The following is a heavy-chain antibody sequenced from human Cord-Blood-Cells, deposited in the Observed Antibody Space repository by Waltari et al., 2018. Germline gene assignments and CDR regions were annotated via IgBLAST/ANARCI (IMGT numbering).Heavy chain of an antibody. V-gene: IGHV4-34*01. CDR3: AIVGATYYYFQH. CDR2: INHSGST. J-gene: IGHJ1*01. CDR1: GGSFSGYY. Sequence: QVQLQQWGAGLLKPSETLSLTCAVYGGSFSGYYWSWIRQPPGKGLEWIGEINHSGSTNDNPSRKSRVTISVDTSKNHFSLKLSSVTAADTAVYYCAIVGATYYYFQHWGQGTLVTVSS. D-gene: IGHD1-26*01.